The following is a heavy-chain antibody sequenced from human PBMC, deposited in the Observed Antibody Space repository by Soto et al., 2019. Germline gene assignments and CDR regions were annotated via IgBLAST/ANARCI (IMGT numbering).Heavy chain of an antibody. CDR3: TGGPPNWGFDS. D-gene: IGHD7-27*01. CDR1: GYAFTSYG. CDR2: INAYNGNT. V-gene: IGHV1-18*01. Sequence: EASVKVSCKASGYAFTSYGISWVRQAPGQGLEWMGWINAYNGNTNYAQKLQGRVTMTRSTSISTAYMELSSLTSEDTAVYYCTGGPPNWGFDSWGQGTPVTVSS. J-gene: IGHJ5*01.